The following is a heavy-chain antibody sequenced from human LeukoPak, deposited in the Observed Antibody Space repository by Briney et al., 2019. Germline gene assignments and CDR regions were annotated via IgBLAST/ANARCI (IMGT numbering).Heavy chain of an antibody. Sequence: VASVKVSCKASGGTFSSYAISWVRQAPGQGLEWMGGIIPIFGTANYAQKFQGRVTITADESTSTAYMELSSLRSEDTAVYYCASRYRSSTSCGRAFYYWGQGTLVTVSS. J-gene: IGHJ4*02. CDR3: ASRYRSSTSCGRAFYY. CDR2: IIPIFGTA. CDR1: GGTFSSYA. D-gene: IGHD2-2*01. V-gene: IGHV1-69*13.